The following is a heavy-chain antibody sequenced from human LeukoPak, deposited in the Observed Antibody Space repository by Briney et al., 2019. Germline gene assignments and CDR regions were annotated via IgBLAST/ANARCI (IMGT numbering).Heavy chain of an antibody. CDR1: GGTFSSYA. CDR2: IIPILGIA. Sequence: VKVSCKASGGTFSSYAISWVRQAPGQGLEWTGRIIPILGIANYAQKFQGRVTITADKSTSTAYMELSSLRSEDTAVYYCARARNPNYYGSGSYYNLLDYWGQGTLVTVSS. J-gene: IGHJ4*02. V-gene: IGHV1-69*10. D-gene: IGHD3-10*01. CDR3: ARARNPNYYGSGSYYNLLDY.